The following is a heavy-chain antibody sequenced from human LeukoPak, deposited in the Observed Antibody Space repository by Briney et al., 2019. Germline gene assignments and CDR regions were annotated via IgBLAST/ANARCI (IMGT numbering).Heavy chain of an antibody. Sequence: GGSLRLSCAASGFTFSSYSMSWVRQAPGKGLEWVSYISSSSSTIYYADSVKGRFTISRDNAKNSLYLQMNSLRAEDTAVYYCARGPIPSAYYYDSSGYWGQGTLVTVSS. CDR1: GFTFSSYS. J-gene: IGHJ4*02. D-gene: IGHD3-22*01. CDR2: ISSSSSTI. CDR3: ARGPIPSAYYYDSSGY. V-gene: IGHV3-48*04.